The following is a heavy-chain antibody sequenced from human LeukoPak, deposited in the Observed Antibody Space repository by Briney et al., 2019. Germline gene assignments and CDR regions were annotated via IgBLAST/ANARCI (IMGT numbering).Heavy chain of an antibody. CDR2: INPNSGDT. D-gene: IGHD1-26*01. Sequence: ASVKVSCKASGYTFTGYYMHWVRQAPGQGLEWMGWINPNSGDTNYAQKFQGRVTMTRDTSISTAYMELSRLRSDDTAVYYCARDLTSGSYNDYWGQGTLVTVSS. CDR1: GYTFTGYY. V-gene: IGHV1-2*02. CDR3: ARDLTSGSYNDY. J-gene: IGHJ4*02.